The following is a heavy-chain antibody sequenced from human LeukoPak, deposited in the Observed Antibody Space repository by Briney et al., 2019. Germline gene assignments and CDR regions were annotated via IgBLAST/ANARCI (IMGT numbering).Heavy chain of an antibody. D-gene: IGHD2-21*02. Sequence: GGSLRLSCAASGFTFSSYAMSWVRQAPGKGLEWVSAISGSGGSTYYADSVKGRFTISRDNSKNTLYLQMNSLGAEVTAVYYCAKDAVTAIVVVTAISSLWGQGTLVTVSS. CDR2: ISGSGGST. CDR3: AKDAVTAIVVVTAISSL. J-gene: IGHJ4*02. CDR1: GFTFSSYA. V-gene: IGHV3-23*01.